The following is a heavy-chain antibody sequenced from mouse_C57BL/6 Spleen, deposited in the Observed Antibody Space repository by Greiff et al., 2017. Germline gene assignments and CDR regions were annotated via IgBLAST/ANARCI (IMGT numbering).Heavy chain of an antibody. V-gene: IGHV14-2*01. CDR3: ARITVFTPDWYFEV. CDR2: LDPEDGET. J-gene: IGHJ1*03. Sequence: VQLQQPGAELVKPGASVKLSCTASGSNIKDYYMHWVKQRPEQGLEWIGRLDPEDGETKYAPKFQVKATITVDTPSNTAYLQLSSLSSYDAAVCYCARITVFTPDWYFEVWGTGSTVTV. CDR1: GSNIKDYY.